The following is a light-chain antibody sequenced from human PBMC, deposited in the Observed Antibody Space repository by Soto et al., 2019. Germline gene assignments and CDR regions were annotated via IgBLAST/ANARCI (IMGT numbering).Light chain of an antibody. V-gene: IGKV3-15*01. CDR2: DAS. CDR3: QQYNNWPRT. J-gene: IGKJ1*01. Sequence: EIVITQSPATLSVSPGERATLSCRASQSVSSDLAWYHQKPGQAPRLLIYDASTRATGIPARFSGSGSGTEFTLTINSLQSEDFAVYYCQQYNNWPRTFGQGTKVDIK. CDR1: QSVSSD.